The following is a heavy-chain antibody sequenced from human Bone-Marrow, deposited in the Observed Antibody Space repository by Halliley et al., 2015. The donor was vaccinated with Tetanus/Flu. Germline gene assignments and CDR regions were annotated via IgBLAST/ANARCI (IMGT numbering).Heavy chain of an antibody. CDR3: ARHLGTRGTRGFDY. J-gene: IGHJ4*02. CDR2: VPHSGNS. Sequence: TLSLTCVVSGATTTTNWWSWVRQSPGKGLEWIGEVPHSGNSNYDPSLKSRVTISMDTSKNQFSLNLNSMTAADTAVYYCARHLGTRGTRGFDYWGQGIQVAVSS. D-gene: IGHD2-15*01. V-gene: IGHV4-4*02. CDR1: GATTTTNW.